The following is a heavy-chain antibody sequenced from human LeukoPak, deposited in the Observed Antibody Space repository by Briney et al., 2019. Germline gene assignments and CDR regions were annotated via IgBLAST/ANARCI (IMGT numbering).Heavy chain of an antibody. D-gene: IGHD2-2*01. CDR2: ISWNSGSI. V-gene: IGHV3-9*01. CDR3: ARDRVVVVPAAMMGGDY. J-gene: IGHJ4*02. Sequence: GGSLRLSCAASGFTFDDYAMHWVRQAPGKGLEWVSGISWNSGSIGYADSVKGRFTISRDNAKNSLYLQMNSLRAEDTAVYYCARDRVVVVPAAMMGGDYWGQGTLVTVSS. CDR1: GFTFDDYA.